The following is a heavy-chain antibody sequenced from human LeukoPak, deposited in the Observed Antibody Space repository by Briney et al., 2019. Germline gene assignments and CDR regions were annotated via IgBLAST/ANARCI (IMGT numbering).Heavy chain of an antibody. J-gene: IGHJ4*02. Sequence: PGGSLRLSCAVSGFTFSSYAMHWVRQAPGKGLEYVAAISSNGGSTYYANSVKGRFTISRNNSKNTLYLQMGSLRAEEMAAYYCARQGTGIAAVVTSIDYWGQGTLVTVSS. CDR3: ARQGTGIAAVVTSIDY. D-gene: IGHD6-13*01. V-gene: IGHV3-64*01. CDR2: ISSNGGST. CDR1: GFTFSSYA.